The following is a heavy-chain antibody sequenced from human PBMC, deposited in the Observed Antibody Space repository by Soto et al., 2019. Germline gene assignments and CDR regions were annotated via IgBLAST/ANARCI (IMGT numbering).Heavy chain of an antibody. V-gene: IGHV3-7*01. CDR2: INQDGSEK. Sequence: EVQLVASGGGLVQPGGSLRLSCAASGFTFSSYRMSWVRQAPGKGLEWVANINQDGSEKYYLDSVKGRFTISRDNAKNSTYLQLNSLRDEDTAVYYCARDWDHLGQGTLVTVSS. CDR1: GFTFSSYR. CDR3: ARDWDH. J-gene: IGHJ4*02.